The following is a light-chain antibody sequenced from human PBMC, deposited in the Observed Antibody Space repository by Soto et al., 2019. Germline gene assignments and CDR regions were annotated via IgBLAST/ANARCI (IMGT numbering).Light chain of an antibody. CDR3: QQYNNWLT. CDR2: GAS. J-gene: IGKJ4*01. V-gene: IGKV3-15*01. Sequence: EIGMTKSPATLSVSPGERATLSGRPSEIVSSNLAWYQQKPGQAPRLLIYGASTRATGIPARFSGSGSGTEFTLTISSLQSEDFALYYCQQYNNWLTFGGGTKVEIK. CDR1: EIVSSN.